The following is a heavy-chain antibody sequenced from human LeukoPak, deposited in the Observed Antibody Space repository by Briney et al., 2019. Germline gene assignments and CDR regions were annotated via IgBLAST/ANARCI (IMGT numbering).Heavy chain of an antibody. J-gene: IGHJ2*01. V-gene: IGHV3-23*01. Sequence: GGSLRLSCAASGFTYSSYAMSWVRQAPGKGLEWVSAISGSGGSTYYADSVKGRFTISRDNSKNTLYLQMNSLRAEDTAVYYCAKTPLIWGFAYWYFDLWGRGTLVTVSS. CDR2: ISGSGGST. CDR1: GFTYSSYA. D-gene: IGHD3-16*01. CDR3: AKTPLIWGFAYWYFDL.